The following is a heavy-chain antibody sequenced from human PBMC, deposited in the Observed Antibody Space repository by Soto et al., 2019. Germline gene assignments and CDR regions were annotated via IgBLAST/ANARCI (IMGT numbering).Heavy chain of an antibody. V-gene: IGHV3-48*01. CDR3: AREYCSSTSCLNWFDP. CDR2: ISSSSSTI. CDR1: GFTFSSYS. D-gene: IGHD2-2*01. J-gene: IGHJ5*02. Sequence: EVQLVESGGGLVQPGGSLRLSCADSGFTFSSYSMNWVRQAPGKGLEWVSYISSSSSTIYYADSVKGRFTISRDNAKNSLYLQMNSLRAEDTAVYYCAREYCSSTSCLNWFDPWGQGTLVTVSS.